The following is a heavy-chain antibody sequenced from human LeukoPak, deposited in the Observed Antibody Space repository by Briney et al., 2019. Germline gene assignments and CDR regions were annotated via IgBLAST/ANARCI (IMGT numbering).Heavy chain of an antibody. CDR1: GYSFPTYW. CDR2: IYPDESNI. V-gene: IGHV5-51*01. J-gene: IGHJ4*02. CDR3: ARPPSRGYSSSFEY. Sequence: GESLKISCKGSGYSFPTYWIPWVRQMPGKGLEWMGIIYPDESNIRYSPSFQGQVTISADKSISTAYLQWSSLKASDTAMYYCARPPSRGYSSSFEYWGQGTLVTVSS. D-gene: IGHD2-2*03.